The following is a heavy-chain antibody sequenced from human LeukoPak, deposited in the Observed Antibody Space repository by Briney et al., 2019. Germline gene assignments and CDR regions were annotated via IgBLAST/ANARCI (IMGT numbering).Heavy chain of an antibody. D-gene: IGHD6-13*01. Sequence: GGSLRLSCAASGFTFSSYAMHWVRQAPGKGLEYVSAISSNGGSTYYTNSVKGRFTISRDNSKNTLYLQMGSLRAEDMAVYYCARAASRVGSSNLGYWGQGTLVTVSS. CDR1: GFTFSSYA. CDR2: ISSNGGST. J-gene: IGHJ4*02. CDR3: ARAASRVGSSNLGY. V-gene: IGHV3-64*01.